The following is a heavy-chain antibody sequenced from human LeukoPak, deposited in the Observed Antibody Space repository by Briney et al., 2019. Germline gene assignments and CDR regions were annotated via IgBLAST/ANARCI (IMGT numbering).Heavy chain of an antibody. CDR1: GGSISSGDYY. D-gene: IGHD3-22*01. CDR2: IYYSGST. V-gene: IGHV4-30-4*01. J-gene: IGHJ4*02. Sequence: PSETLSLTCTVSGGSISSGDYYWSWIRQPPGKGLEWIGYIYYSGSTNYNPSLKSRVAISVDTSKNQFSLKLSSVTAADTAVYYCARMSSGYYSPSYFDYWGQGTLVTVSS. CDR3: ARMSSGYYSPSYFDY.